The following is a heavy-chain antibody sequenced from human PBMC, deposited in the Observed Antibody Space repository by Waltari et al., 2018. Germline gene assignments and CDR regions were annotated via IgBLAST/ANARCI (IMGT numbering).Heavy chain of an antibody. CDR2: IYTSGST. V-gene: IGHV4-4*07. Sequence: QVQLQESGPGLVKPSETLSLTCTVSGGSISSYYWSWIRQPAGKGLEWIGRIYTSGSTNYNPSLKSRVTMSVDTSKNQFSLKLSSVTAADTAVYYCARDLIRKYQLQTYAFDIWGQGTMVTVSS. CDR1: GGSISSYY. J-gene: IGHJ3*02. CDR3: ARDLIRKYQLQTYAFDI. D-gene: IGHD2-2*01.